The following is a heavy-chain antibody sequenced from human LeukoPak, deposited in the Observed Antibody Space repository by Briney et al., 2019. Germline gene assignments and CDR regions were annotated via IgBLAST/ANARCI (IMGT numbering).Heavy chain of an antibody. CDR3: ATHSGDCSSTSCPFDY. V-gene: IGHV5-51*01. CDR1: GYSFTSYW. Sequence: PGESLKISFKGSGYSFTSYWIGWVRQMPGKGLEWMGIIYPGDSDTRYSPSFQGQVTISADKSISTAYLQWSSLKASDTAMYYCATHSGDCSSTSCPFDYWGQGTLVTVSS. D-gene: IGHD2-2*01. CDR2: IYPGDSDT. J-gene: IGHJ4*02.